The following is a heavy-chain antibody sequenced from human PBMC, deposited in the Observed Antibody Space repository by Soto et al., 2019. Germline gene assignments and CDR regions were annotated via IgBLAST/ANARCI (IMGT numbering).Heavy chain of an antibody. Sequence: QVLLQDSGPGLVKPSETLSLSCTVSRGSISGYYWSWIRQPPGKRLEWIGYINYSGSTNYNPSLKSRVTISVDTSINHFSLNLGSVTAADTAVYYCARYFDWPSGFGIWGQGTMVTVSS. J-gene: IGHJ3*02. CDR2: INYSGST. CDR3: ARYFDWPSGFGI. V-gene: IGHV4-59*01. CDR1: RGSISGYY. D-gene: IGHD3-9*01.